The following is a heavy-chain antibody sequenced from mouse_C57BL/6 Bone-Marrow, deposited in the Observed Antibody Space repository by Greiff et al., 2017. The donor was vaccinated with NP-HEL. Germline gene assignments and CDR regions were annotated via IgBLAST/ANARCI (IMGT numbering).Heavy chain of an antibody. CDR1: GYTFTSYW. D-gene: IGHD1-1*01. V-gene: IGHV1-69*01. CDR2: IDPSDSYT. Sequence: QVQLQQPGAELVMPGASVKLSCKASGYTFTSYWMHWVKQRPGQGLEWIGEIDPSDSYTNYNQKFKGKSTLTVDQSSSTAYMQLSSLTSDDSAVYYCARDPSYYGSSSYAMDDWGQGTSVTVSS. CDR3: ARDPSYYGSSSYAMDD. J-gene: IGHJ4*01.